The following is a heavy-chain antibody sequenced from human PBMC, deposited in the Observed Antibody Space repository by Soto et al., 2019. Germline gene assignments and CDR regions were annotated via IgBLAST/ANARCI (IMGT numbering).Heavy chain of an antibody. CDR1: GNTFRNHW. J-gene: IGHJ5*02. V-gene: IGHV5-51*01. Sequence: GESLKISCMGSGNTFRNHWISWVRQMPGKGLEWMGIIYPGDSDTRYNPSFQGQVSISADKSITTAYLQWRSLKASDTAMYYCARSYNSNPPYNWFDLWGQGTQVTVSS. CDR3: ARSYNSNPPYNWFDL. CDR2: IYPGDSDT. D-gene: IGHD1-20*01.